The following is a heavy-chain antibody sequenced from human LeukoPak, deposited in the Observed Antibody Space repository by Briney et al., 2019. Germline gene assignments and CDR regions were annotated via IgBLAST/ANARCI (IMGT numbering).Heavy chain of an antibody. Sequence: SVKVSCKASGGTFSSYAISWVRQAPGQGLEWMGGIIPIFGTANYAQKFQGRVTITTDESTSTAYMELSSLRSEDTAVYYCARDEGIAAASYFDYWGQGTLVTVSS. V-gene: IGHV1-69*05. D-gene: IGHD6-13*01. CDR3: ARDEGIAAASYFDY. CDR2: IIPIFGTA. CDR1: GGTFSSYA. J-gene: IGHJ4*02.